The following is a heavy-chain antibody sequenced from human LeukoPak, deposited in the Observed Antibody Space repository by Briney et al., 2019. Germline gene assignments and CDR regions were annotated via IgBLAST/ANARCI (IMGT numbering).Heavy chain of an antibody. D-gene: IGHD5-24*01. CDR1: GFTFSSYE. CDR3: VKSGYNRFDY. Sequence: GGSLRLSCAASGFTFSSYEMNWVRQAPGKGLEWVSYISSSGSTIYYADSVKGRFTISRDTSKNTLYLQMNSLRAADTAVYYCVKSGYNRFDYWGQGALVTVSS. CDR2: ISSSGSTI. V-gene: IGHV3-48*03. J-gene: IGHJ4*02.